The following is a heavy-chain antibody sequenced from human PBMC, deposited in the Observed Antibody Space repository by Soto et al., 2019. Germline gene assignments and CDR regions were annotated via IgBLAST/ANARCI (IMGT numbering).Heavy chain of an antibody. Sequence: ASETLSLTCAVYGGSFSGYYWSWIRQPPGKGLEWIGEINHSGSTNYNPSLKSRVTISVDTSKNQFSLKLSSVTAADTAVYYCAICTSCYMRWYYYGMDVWGQGTTVTVSS. D-gene: IGHD2-2*02. CDR1: GGSFSGYY. V-gene: IGHV4-34*01. CDR2: INHSGST. J-gene: IGHJ6*02. CDR3: AICTSCYMRWYYYGMDV.